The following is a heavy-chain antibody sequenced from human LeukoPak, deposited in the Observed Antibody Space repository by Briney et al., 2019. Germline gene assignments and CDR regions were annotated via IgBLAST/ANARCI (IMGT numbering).Heavy chain of an antibody. V-gene: IGHV3-23*01. CDR2: ISGSGFGT. CDR1: GFTFRTYA. Sequence: GGSLRLSCAASGFTFRTYAMNWVRQTPGKGLEWVSGISGSGFGTYYADSVKGRFTISRDNSKNTLHLQMNSLRAEDTAVYYCAKDTNAGTFDYWGQGTLVTVSS. D-gene: IGHD6-13*01. J-gene: IGHJ4*02. CDR3: AKDTNAGTFDY.